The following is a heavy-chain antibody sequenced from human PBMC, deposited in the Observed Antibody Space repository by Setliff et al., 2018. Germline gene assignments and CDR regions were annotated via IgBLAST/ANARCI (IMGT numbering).Heavy chain of an antibody. CDR2: SSASNGKT. D-gene: IGHD3-22*01. CDR3: ARINFYVSSGYYYAPDF. CDR1: GYTFTSYG. V-gene: IGHV1-18*01. J-gene: IGHJ4*02. Sequence: ASVKVSCKASGYTFTSYGISWVRQAPGQGLEWMGWSSASNGKTNYAQKFQGRVTMTTDTSATTAYMELTNLRSDDTAVYYCARINFYVSSGYYYAPDFWGQGTLVTVSS.